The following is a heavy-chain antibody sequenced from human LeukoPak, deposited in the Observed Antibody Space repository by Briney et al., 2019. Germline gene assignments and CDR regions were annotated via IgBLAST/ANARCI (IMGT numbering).Heavy chain of an antibody. CDR2: IYTSGST. D-gene: IGHD3-22*01. CDR1: GGSISSYY. Sequence: SETLSLTCTVSGGSISSYYWSWIRQPAGKGLEWIGRIYTSGSTNYNPSLKSRVTMSVDTSKNQFSLKLSSVTAADTAVYYCARGQGGSSGYFYYYYYMDVWGKGTTVTVSS. CDR3: ARGQGGSSGYFYYYYYMDV. J-gene: IGHJ6*03. V-gene: IGHV4-4*07.